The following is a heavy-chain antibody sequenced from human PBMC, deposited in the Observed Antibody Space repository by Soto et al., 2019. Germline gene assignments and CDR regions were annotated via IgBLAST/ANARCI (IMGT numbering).Heavy chain of an antibody. J-gene: IGHJ6*02. CDR1: GFTFSSYS. CDR2: ISSSSSTI. V-gene: IGHV3-48*02. D-gene: IGHD3-22*01. Sequence: HGGSLRLSCAASGFTFSSYSMNWVRQAPGKGLEWVSYISSSSSTIYYADSVKGRFTISRDNAKNSLYLQMNSLRDEDTAVYYCATYEKKRLYGMDVWRQGSTVTIAS. CDR3: ATYEKKRLYGMDV.